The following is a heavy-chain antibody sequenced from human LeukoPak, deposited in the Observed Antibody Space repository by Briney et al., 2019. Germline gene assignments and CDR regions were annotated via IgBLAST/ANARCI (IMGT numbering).Heavy chain of an antibody. CDR1: GFTFSNYA. CDR3: AKKWGVGTTTLDYFDY. Sequence: GGSLRLSCAASGFTFSNYAMSWVRQAPGKGLEWVSGISGSAGSTYYAGSVKGRFTTSRDNSKNTLYLQMNSLTDDDTAVYYCAKKWGVGTTTLDYFDYWGQGTLVTVSS. D-gene: IGHD1-26*01. CDR2: ISGSAGST. J-gene: IGHJ4*02. V-gene: IGHV3-23*01.